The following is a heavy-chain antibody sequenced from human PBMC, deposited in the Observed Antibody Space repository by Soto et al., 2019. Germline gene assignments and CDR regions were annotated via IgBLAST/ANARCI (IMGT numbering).Heavy chain of an antibody. D-gene: IGHD5-12*01. CDR3: AGDYACGAYDF. J-gene: IGHJ4*02. CDR2: LSDRGTS. Sequence: PGGSLRLSCAASGFSVSIYMSWVRQAPGKGLEWVSTLSDRGTSHYADSVTGRFSVSRDNSKSTLYLQMNGLRVDDTAIYYCAGDYACGAYDFRGQGTQVNVSS. V-gene: IGHV3-53*01. CDR1: GFSVSIY.